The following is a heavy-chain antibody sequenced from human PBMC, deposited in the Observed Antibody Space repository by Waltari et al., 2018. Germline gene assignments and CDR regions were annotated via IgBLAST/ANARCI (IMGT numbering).Heavy chain of an antibody. CDR3: ARDRVTMVRGVINRGYFDY. CDR2: IYSGGST. Sequence: EVQLVESGGGLIQPGGSLRLSCAASGFTVSSNYMSWVRQAPGKGLEWVSVIYSGGSTYYADSGKGRFTISRDNSKNTLYLQMNSLRAEDTAVYYCARDRVTMVRGVINRGYFDYWGQGTLVTVSS. CDR1: GFTVSSNY. V-gene: IGHV3-53*01. J-gene: IGHJ4*02. D-gene: IGHD3-10*01.